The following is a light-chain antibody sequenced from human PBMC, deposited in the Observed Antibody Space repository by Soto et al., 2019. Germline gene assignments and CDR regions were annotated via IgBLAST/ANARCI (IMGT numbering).Light chain of an antibody. CDR2: EVS. CDR1: SSDVGGYNY. Sequence: QSALTQPPSASGSPGQSVTISCTGTSSDVGGYNYVSWYQQHPGKAPKLMIYEVSKRPSGVPDRFSGSKSGNTASLTVSGLQAEDEADYYCCSYAGSNRSYVFGTGTKVTVL. V-gene: IGLV2-8*01. CDR3: CSYAGSNRSYV. J-gene: IGLJ1*01.